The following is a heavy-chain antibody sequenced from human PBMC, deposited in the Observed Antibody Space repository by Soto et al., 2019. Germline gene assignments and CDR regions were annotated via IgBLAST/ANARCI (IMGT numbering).Heavy chain of an antibody. CDR2: ISAYNGNT. CDR3: ARDLDGSGSYYTDY. Sequence: ASVKVSCKASGYMFVTYGINWVRQAPGQGLEWMGRISAYNGNTKYAQNLQGRVTMTTDASTSTAYMEMRSLRSDDTAVYYCARDLDGSGSYYTDYWGPGTLVTVSS. J-gene: IGHJ4*02. D-gene: IGHD3-10*01. V-gene: IGHV1-18*01. CDR1: GYMFVTYG.